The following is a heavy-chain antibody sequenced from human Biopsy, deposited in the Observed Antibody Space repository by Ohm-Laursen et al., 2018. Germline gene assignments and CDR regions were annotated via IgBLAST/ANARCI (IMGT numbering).Heavy chain of an antibody. CDR1: GGSISSYY. D-gene: IGHD3-22*01. V-gene: IGHV4-4*07. J-gene: IGHJ3*02. CDR3: ARWTPEYDSSRYYLDAFDI. CDR2: IYSSGST. Sequence: PSQTLSLTCTVSGGSISSYYWSWIRQPAGKGLEWIGRIYSSGSTNYNPSLKSRVTLSMDTSKRQFSLKLSFVTAADTAVYYCARWTPEYDSSRYYLDAFDIWGQGTKVTVSS.